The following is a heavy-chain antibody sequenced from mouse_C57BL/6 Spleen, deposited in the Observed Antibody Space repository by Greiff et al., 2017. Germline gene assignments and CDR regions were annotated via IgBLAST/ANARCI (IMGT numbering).Heavy chain of an antibody. CDR3: TRSLYYGYDPFAY. J-gene: IGHJ3*01. V-gene: IGHV1-15*01. CDR1: GYTFTDYE. CDR2: IDPETGGT. D-gene: IGHD2-2*01. Sequence: VKLVESGAELVRPGASVTLSCKASGYTFTDYEMHWVKQTPVHGLEWIGAIDPETGGTAYNQKFKGKAILTADKSSSTAYMELRSLTSEDSAVYYCTRSLYYGYDPFAYWGQGTLVTVSA.